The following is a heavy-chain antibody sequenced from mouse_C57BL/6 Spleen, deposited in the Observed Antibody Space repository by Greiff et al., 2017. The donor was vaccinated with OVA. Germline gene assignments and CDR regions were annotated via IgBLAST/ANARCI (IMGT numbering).Heavy chain of an antibody. D-gene: IGHD2-4*01. V-gene: IGHV1-19*01. Sequence: EVQLQQSGPVLVKPGASVKMSCKASGYTFTDYYMNWVKQSHGKSLEWIGVINPYNGGNSYNQKFKGKATLTVDKSSSTAYMELNSLTSEDSAVYYCARNYDYDGGYAMDYWGQGTSVTVSS. J-gene: IGHJ4*01. CDR2: INPYNGGN. CDR3: ARNYDYDGGYAMDY. CDR1: GYTFTDYY.